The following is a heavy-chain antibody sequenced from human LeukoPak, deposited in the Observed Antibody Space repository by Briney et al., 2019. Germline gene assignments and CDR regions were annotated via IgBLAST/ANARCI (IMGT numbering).Heavy chain of an antibody. V-gene: IGHV4-59*01. Sequence: SETLSLTCTVSGGSISSYYWSWIRQPPGKGLEWIGYIYYSGSANYNPSLKSRVTISVDTFKNQFSLKLSSVTAADTAVYYCARGRSLGYCSSTSCYIRYYYYGMDVWGQGTTVTVSS. CDR2: IYYSGSA. D-gene: IGHD2-2*02. CDR1: GGSISSYY. J-gene: IGHJ6*02. CDR3: ARGRSLGYCSSTSCYIRYYYYGMDV.